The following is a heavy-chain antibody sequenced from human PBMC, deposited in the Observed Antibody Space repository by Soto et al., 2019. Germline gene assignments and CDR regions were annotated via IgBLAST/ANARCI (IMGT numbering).Heavy chain of an antibody. CDR2: IYWDDDK. J-gene: IGHJ4*02. Sequence: QITLKESGPTLVKPTQTLTLTCTFSGFSLTTSGVGVGWIRRPPGKALEWLALIYWDDDKRYSPSLKSRLTITKDTSKIQLVLTMTNMDPVDTATYYCTHRLEIAVTGTLDYWGQGTLVTVSS. CDR1: GFSLTTSGVG. V-gene: IGHV2-5*02. CDR3: THRLEIAVTGTLDY. D-gene: IGHD1-1*01.